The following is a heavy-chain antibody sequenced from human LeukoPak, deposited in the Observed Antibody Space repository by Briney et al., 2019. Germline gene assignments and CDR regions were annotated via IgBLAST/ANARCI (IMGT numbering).Heavy chain of an antibody. CDR3: ARDPSSGWSNYYYYYMDV. CDR1: GGSISSYY. J-gene: IGHJ6*03. V-gene: IGHV4-4*07. D-gene: IGHD6-19*01. CDR2: IYTSGST. Sequence: PSETLSLTCTVSGGSISSYYWGWIRQPAGKGLEWIGRIYTSGSTNYNPSLKSRVTISVDKSKNQFSLKLSSVTAADTAVYYCARDPSSGWSNYYYYYMDVWGKGTTVTVSS.